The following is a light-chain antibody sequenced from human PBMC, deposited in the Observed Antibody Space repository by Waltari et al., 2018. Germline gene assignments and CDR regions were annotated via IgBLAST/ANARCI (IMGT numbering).Light chain of an antibody. CDR3: GSYTRSIPPFL. CDR2: DVS. V-gene: IGLV2-14*03. CDR1: SSALGGYGF. J-gene: IGLJ1*01. Sequence: QSALTQPASVSGSSGQSITISCTRSSSALGGYGFVPWYQHHPGKAPKLIIYDVSHRASGVSNRFSGSKSSNTSSLTVSGLQPEDEADSYCGSYTRSIPPFLFGTGTKV.